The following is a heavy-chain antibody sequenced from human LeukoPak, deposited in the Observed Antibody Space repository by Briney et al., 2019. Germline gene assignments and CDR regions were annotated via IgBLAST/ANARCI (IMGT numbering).Heavy chain of an antibody. D-gene: IGHD3-22*01. Sequence: GGSLRLSCAASGFTFSNAWMSWIRQAPGKGLEWVSYISSSGSTIYYADSVKGRFTISRDNAKNSLYLQMNSLRAEDTAVYYCARGGDSSGYSFEWFDPWGQGTLVTVSS. CDR3: ARGGDSSGYSFEWFDP. V-gene: IGHV3-11*04. CDR1: GFTFSNAW. CDR2: ISSSGSTI. J-gene: IGHJ5*02.